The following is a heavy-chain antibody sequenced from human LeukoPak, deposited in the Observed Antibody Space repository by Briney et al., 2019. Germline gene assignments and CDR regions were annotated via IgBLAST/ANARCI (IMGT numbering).Heavy chain of an antibody. CDR3: ASYYSNVYFDY. CDR1: GGSFSGYY. CDR2: INHSGST. D-gene: IGHD4-11*01. Sequence: SEALSLTCAVYGGSFSGYYWSWIRQPPGTGLEWIGEINHSGSTNYNPSLKSRVTISVDKSKNQFSLKLSSVTAADTAVYYCASYYSNVYFDYWGQGTLVTVSS. V-gene: IGHV4-34*01. J-gene: IGHJ4*02.